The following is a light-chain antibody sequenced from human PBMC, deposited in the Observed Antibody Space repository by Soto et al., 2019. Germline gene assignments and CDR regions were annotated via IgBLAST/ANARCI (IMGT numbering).Light chain of an antibody. J-gene: IGKJ5*01. CDR3: QQYNNWPPIN. CDR2: GAS. Sequence: EIVLTQSPVTLSLSPGERATLSCRASQSVSSNLAWYQQKPGQAPRLLIYGASTRATGIPARFSGSGSGTEFTLTISSLQSEDFAVYYCQQYNNWPPINFGQGTRLEIK. CDR1: QSVSSN. V-gene: IGKV3-15*01.